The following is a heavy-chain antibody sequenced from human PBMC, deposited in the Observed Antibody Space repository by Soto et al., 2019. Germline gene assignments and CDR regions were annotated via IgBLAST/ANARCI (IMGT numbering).Heavy chain of an antibody. CDR2: IYYSGST. Sequence: SETLSLTCTVSGASISSYYWSWIRQPPGKGLEWIGYIYYSGSTNYNPSLKSRVTISVDTSKNQFSLKVSSVTATDTAVYYCAKSLTVQVLYYFDPWGPGTQVTVSS. J-gene: IGHJ5*02. CDR1: GASISSYY. V-gene: IGHV4-59*01. CDR3: AKSLTVQVLYYFDP. D-gene: IGHD2-2*02.